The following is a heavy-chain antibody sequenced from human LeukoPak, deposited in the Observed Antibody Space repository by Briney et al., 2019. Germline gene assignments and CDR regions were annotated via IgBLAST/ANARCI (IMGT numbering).Heavy chain of an antibody. Sequence: PGGSLRLSCAASGFTFSNYWMNWVRQAPGKGLEWVTNIKQDGGEVYYVGSVKGRFTISRDSAKNSLHLQMNSLRAEDTAVYYCARGGSRFCSSCYSDAFDIWGQGTMVTVSS. D-gene: IGHD2-15*01. V-gene: IGHV3-7*01. CDR3: ARGGSRFCSSCYSDAFDI. CDR1: GFTFSNYW. CDR2: IKQDGGEV. J-gene: IGHJ3*02.